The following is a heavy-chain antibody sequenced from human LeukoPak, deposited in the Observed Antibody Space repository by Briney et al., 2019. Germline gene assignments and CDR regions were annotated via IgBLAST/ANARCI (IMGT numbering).Heavy chain of an antibody. J-gene: IGHJ4*02. CDR1: GYTFTGYY. CDR3: ARLIENVPDY. Sequence: ASVKVSCKASGYTFTGYYMHWVRQAPGQGLEWMGWISAYNGNTNYAQKLQGRVTMTTDTSTSTAYMELRSLRSDDTAVYYCARLIENVPDYWGQGTLVTVSS. D-gene: IGHD2/OR15-2a*01. V-gene: IGHV1-18*04. CDR2: ISAYNGNT.